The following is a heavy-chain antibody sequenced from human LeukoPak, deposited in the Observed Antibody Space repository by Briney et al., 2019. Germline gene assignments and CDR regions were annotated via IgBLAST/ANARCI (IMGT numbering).Heavy chain of an antibody. CDR2: IYYSGST. CDR1: GGSISSYY. CDR3: TRVGAEVTTLAFDI. Sequence: PSETLSLTCTVSGGSISSYYWSWIRQPPGKGLEWIGYIYYSGSTNYNPSLKSRVTISVDTSKNQFSLKLSSVTAADTAVYYCTRVGAEVTTLAFDIWGQGTMVTVSS. J-gene: IGHJ3*02. V-gene: IGHV4-59*01. D-gene: IGHD4-17*01.